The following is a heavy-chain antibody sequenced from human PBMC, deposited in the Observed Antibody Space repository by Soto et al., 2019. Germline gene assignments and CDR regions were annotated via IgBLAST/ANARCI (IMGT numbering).Heavy chain of an antibody. V-gene: IGHV1-18*01. CDR2: ISAYNGNT. J-gene: IGHJ4*02. CDR3: ARDSGIFVTFGGVIGDFDY. Sequence: ASVKVSCKASGYTFTSYGISWVRQAPGQGLEWMGWISAYNGNTNYAQKLLGRVTMTTDTSTSTAYMELRSLRSDDTAVYYCARDSGIFVTFGGVIGDFDYWGQGTLVTVSS. D-gene: IGHD3-16*02. CDR1: GYTFTSYG.